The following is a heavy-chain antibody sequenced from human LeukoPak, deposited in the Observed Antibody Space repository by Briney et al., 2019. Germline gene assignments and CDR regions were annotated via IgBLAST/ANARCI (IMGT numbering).Heavy chain of an antibody. V-gene: IGHV3-9*01. CDR3: AKDTGPYYYDSSGPHGTLGAFDI. Sequence: GGSLRLSCAASGFTFSSYAMSWVRQAPGKGLEWVSGISWNSGSIGYADSVKGRFTISRDNAKNSLYLQMNSLRAEDTALYYCAKDTGPYYYDSSGPHGTLGAFDIWGQGTMVTVSS. CDR1: GFTFSSYA. CDR2: ISWNSGSI. D-gene: IGHD3-22*01. J-gene: IGHJ3*02.